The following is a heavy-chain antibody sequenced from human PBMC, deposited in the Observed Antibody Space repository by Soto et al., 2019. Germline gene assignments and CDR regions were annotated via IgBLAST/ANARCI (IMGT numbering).Heavy chain of an antibody. Sequence: GGSLRLSCAVSGFTFSSYWMHWVRQAPGKGLVWVSRINSDGSSTSYADSVKGRFTISRDNAKNTLYLQMNSLRAEDTAVYYCAGSGSYRYYGMDVWGQGTTVTVSS. J-gene: IGHJ6*02. CDR2: INSDGSST. V-gene: IGHV3-74*01. D-gene: IGHD3-10*01. CDR1: GFTFSSYW. CDR3: AGSGSYRYYGMDV.